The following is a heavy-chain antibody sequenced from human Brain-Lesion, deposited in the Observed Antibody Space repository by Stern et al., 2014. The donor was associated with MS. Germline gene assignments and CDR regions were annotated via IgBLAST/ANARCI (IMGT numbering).Heavy chain of an antibody. V-gene: IGHV4-61*02. CDR3: VRETGGYTYGDTDFFDF. J-gene: IGHJ4*02. Sequence: DQLVESGPGLVKPSQTLSLTCSVSGGSISSGSYYWNWIRQPAGKGLEWVGRIYAGGSTNYSPSLKSRVFISGDPSKNQFSLKLSSVTAADAAMYYCVRETGGYTYGDTDFFDFWGQGTLVTVSS. CDR1: GGSISSGSYY. D-gene: IGHD5-18*01. CDR2: IYAGGST.